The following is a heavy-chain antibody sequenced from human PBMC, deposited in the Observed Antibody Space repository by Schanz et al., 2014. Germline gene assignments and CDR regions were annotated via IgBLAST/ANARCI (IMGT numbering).Heavy chain of an antibody. CDR2: IYSSGST. CDR1: GGSISLDIYH. V-gene: IGHV4-4*07. CDR3: ARDQLGIGFDL. D-gene: IGHD7-27*01. Sequence: QLQLQESGPGLVKPSETLSLTCTVSGGSISLDIYHWGWIRQPAGKGLEWIGRIYSSGSTNYNPSLKSRVTMSVDTSKNQFSLKLSSVTAADTAVYYCARDQLGIGFDLWGRGTLVTVSS. J-gene: IGHJ2*01.